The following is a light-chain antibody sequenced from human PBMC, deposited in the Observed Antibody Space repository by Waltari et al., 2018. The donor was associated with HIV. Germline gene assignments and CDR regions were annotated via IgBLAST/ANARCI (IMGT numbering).Light chain of an antibody. CDR3: LSADSSGTYL. Sequence: SYELTQPPSVSVSLGKMARITCSGEALPKKYAYWYQQKPGQFPVLVIYKDSERPSGIPERFSGSSSGTIVTLTISGVQAEDEADYYCLSADSSGTYLFGGGTKLTVL. J-gene: IGLJ2*01. CDR1: ALPKKY. V-gene: IGLV3-16*01. CDR2: KDS.